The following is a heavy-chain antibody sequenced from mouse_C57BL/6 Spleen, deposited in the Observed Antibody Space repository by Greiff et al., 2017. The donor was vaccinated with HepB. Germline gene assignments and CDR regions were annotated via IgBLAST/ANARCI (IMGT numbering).Heavy chain of an antibody. CDR3: ASKSYPYYSLPDY. J-gene: IGHJ2*01. Sequence: EVQLQQSGPELVKPGASVKISCKASGYSFTGYYMNWVKQSPEKSLEWIGEINPSTGGTTYNQKFKAKATLTVDKSSSTAYMQLKSLTSEDSAVYYCASKSYPYYSLPDYWGQGTTLTVSS. CDR1: GYSFTGYY. CDR2: INPSTGGT. V-gene: IGHV1-42*01. D-gene: IGHD2-12*01.